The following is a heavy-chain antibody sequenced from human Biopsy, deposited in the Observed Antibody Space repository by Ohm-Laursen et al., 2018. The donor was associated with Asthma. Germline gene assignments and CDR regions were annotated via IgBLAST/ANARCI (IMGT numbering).Heavy chain of an antibody. J-gene: IGHJ4*02. CDR2: ISGSGGST. D-gene: IGHD3-9*01. CDR3: AKDRDYDILTGPPGFDY. CDR1: GFTFSSYA. Sequence: SLRLSCSASGFTFSSYAMHWVRQAPGKGLEWVSAISGSGGSTYYADSVKGRFTISRGNSKNTLYLQMNSLRAEDTAVYYCAKDRDYDILTGPPGFDYWGQGTLVTVSS. V-gene: IGHV3-23*01.